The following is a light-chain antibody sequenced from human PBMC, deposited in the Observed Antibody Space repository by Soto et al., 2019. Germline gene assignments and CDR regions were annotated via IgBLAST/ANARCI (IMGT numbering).Light chain of an antibody. V-gene: IGLV1-44*01. CDR2: TNN. CDR3: AAWDDSLNGVV. CDR1: RSNVGGNT. Sequence: QSVLTQPPSASGTPGQRVTISCSGSRSNVGGNTVNWYQQMPGMAPKLLIQTNNQRPSGVPDRFSGSKSGTSGSLAISGLQSEDEADYYRAAWDDSLNGVVFGGGTQLTVL. J-gene: IGLJ2*01.